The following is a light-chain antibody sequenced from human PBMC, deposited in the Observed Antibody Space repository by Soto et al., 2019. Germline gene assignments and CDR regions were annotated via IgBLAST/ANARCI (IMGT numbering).Light chain of an antibody. CDR1: SSDVGGYNY. CDR2: DVS. Sequence: QSVLTQPASVSGSPGQSITISCTGTSSDVGGYNYVSWYQQHPGKAPKLMIYDVSNRPSGVSNRFSGSKSGNTASLTIYGLQAEDEGDYYCSSYTSSSTVVFGGGTKLTVL. CDR3: SSYTSSSTVV. V-gene: IGLV2-14*01. J-gene: IGLJ2*01.